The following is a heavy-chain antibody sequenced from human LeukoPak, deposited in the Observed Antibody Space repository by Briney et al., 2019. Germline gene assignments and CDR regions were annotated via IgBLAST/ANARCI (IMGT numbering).Heavy chain of an antibody. CDR2: IYYRGST. J-gene: IGHJ4*02. Sequence: GSLRLSCAASGFTFSSYGMGWIRQPPGKGLEWIGSIYYRGSTYYNPSLKSRVTISLDTSKDQFSLKLSSVTAADTAVYYCARSRWLSDPYFDYWGQGTLVTVSS. V-gene: IGHV4-38-2*01. CDR3: ARSRWLSDPYFDY. CDR1: GFTFSSYG. D-gene: IGHD3-22*01.